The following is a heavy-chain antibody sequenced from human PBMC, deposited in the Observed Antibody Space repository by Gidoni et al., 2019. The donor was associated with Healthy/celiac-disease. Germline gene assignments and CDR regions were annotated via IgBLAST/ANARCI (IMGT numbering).Heavy chain of an antibody. CDR3: ARGRGYCSSTSCSPSFDY. CDR2: INHSGST. CDR1: GGSFRGYY. V-gene: IGHV4-34*01. J-gene: IGHJ4*02. Sequence: QVQLQQWGAGLLKPSETLSLTCAVSGGSFRGYYWSWIRQPPGKGLEWIGEINHSGSTNYNPSLKSRVTISVDTSKNQFSLKLSSVTAADTAVYYCARGRGYCSSTSCSPSFDYWGQGTLVTVSS. D-gene: IGHD2-2*01.